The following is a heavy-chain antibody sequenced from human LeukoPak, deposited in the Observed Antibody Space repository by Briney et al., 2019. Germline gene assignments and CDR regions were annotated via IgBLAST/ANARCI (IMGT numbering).Heavy chain of an antibody. CDR3: AREELGHDYGDPTSHFDY. V-gene: IGHV1-69*05. CDR1: GGTFSSYA. D-gene: IGHD4-17*01. J-gene: IGHJ4*02. Sequence: SVKVSCKASGGTFSSYAISWVRQAPGQGLEWMGRIIPICGTANYAQKFQGRVTITTDESTSTAYMELSSLRSEDTAVYYCAREELGHDYGDPTSHFDYWGQGTLVTVSS. CDR2: IIPICGTA.